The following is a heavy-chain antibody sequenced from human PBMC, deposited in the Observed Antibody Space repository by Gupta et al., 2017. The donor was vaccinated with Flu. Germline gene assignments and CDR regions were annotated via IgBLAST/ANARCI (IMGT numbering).Heavy chain of an antibody. CDR1: GFTFSSSW. CDR3: TRARRAVPGFGDFDY. CDR2: ISPDGINT. J-gene: IGHJ4*02. D-gene: IGHD1-1*01. Sequence: EVEMVESGGGLVQPGGSLRLSCAVSGFTFSSSWMHWVRHTTEKGMMWVSRISPDGINTRYADSVTGRFTVTRDNAKNTLYLQMNSLRVEDTGVYYCTRARRAVPGFGDFDYWGQGALVTVSS. V-gene: IGHV3-74*01.